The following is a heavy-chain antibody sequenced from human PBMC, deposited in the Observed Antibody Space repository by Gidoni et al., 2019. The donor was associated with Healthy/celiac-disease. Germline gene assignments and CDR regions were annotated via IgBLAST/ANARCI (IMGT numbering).Heavy chain of an antibody. Sequence: QVQLQESGPGLVKPSQTLSLTCTVSGGSISSGGYYWSWIRQHPGKGLEWIGYIYDSGSTYYNPSLKSRVTISVDTSKNQFSPKLSSVTAADTAVYYCARVVGDIVVVPAATFDYWGQGTLVTVSS. CDR2: IYDSGST. CDR1: GGSISSGGYY. D-gene: IGHD2-2*01. J-gene: IGHJ4*02. CDR3: ARVVGDIVVVPAATFDY. V-gene: IGHV4-31*03.